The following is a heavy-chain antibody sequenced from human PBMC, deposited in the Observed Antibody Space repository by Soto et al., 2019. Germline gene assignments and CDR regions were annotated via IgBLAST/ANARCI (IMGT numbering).Heavy chain of an antibody. CDR2: ISGSGGST. D-gene: IGHD2-8*01. CDR3: AKAAQIMVYAIGRPYYYYYMDV. J-gene: IGHJ6*03. CDR1: GFTFSSYA. V-gene: IGHV3-23*01. Sequence: GGSQRLSCAASGFTFSSYAMSWVRQAPGKGLEWVSAISGSGGSTYYADSVKGRFTISRDNSKNTLYLQMNSLRAEDTAVYYCAKAAQIMVYAIGRPYYYYYMDVWGKGTTVTVSS.